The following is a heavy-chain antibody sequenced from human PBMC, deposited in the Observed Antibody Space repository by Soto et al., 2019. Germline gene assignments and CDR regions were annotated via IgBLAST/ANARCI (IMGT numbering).Heavy chain of an antibody. D-gene: IGHD4-17*01. CDR2: IKGDASRT. J-gene: IGHJ6*02. V-gene: IGHV3-74*01. Sequence: EVQLVESGGGLVQPGGSLRLSCAASGFTFSSYWIHWVRQAPGKGLVWVSRIKGDASRTDYADSVKGRFTISRDNAKNTVYLQMNSLRDEDTAVYYCARGLPRYYGMDVWGQGTTVTVSS. CDR1: GFTFSSYW. CDR3: ARGLPRYYGMDV.